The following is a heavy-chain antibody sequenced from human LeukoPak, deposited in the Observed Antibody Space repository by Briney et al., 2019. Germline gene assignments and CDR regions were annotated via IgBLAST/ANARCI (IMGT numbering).Heavy chain of an antibody. V-gene: IGHV3-23*01. CDR2: VSSSGGST. CDR1: GFSFNNYF. J-gene: IGHJ4*02. D-gene: IGHD5-12*01. Sequence: GGSLRLSCAASGFSFNNYFMNWVRQGPGKGLELVSSVSSSGGSTYYADSVKGRFTISRDNSKNTLYLQMNSLRAEDTAVYYCAKDGGYSGYDPYYFDYWGQGTLVTVSS. CDR3: AKDGGYSGYDPYYFDY.